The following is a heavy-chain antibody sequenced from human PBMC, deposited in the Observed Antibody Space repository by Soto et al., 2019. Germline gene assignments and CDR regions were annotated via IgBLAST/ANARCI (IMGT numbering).Heavy chain of an antibody. D-gene: IGHD6-13*01. CDR2: INSDGSST. Sequence: GGSLRLSCAASGFTFSSYWMHWVRQAPGKGLVWVSRINSDGSSTSYADSVKGRFTISRDNAKNTLYLQMNSLRAEDTAVYYCARLRAAAGRTTSLDPWGHGTLVTVP. CDR1: GFTFSSYW. CDR3: ARLRAAAGRTTSLDP. V-gene: IGHV3-74*01. J-gene: IGHJ5*02.